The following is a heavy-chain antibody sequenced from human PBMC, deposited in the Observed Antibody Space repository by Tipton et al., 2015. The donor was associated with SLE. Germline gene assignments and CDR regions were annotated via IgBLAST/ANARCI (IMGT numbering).Heavy chain of an antibody. V-gene: IGHV3-30*03. J-gene: IGHJ4*02. CDR2: ISYDESNK. CDR3: ARVGLDY. CDR1: GFTFSNYG. Sequence: SLRLSCAASGFTFSNYGMHWVRQAPGKGLEWVVVISYDESNKFYADSVKGRFTISRDNSKNTLYLQMSSLRAEDTALYYCARVGLDYWGQGTLVTVSS. D-gene: IGHD3-10*01.